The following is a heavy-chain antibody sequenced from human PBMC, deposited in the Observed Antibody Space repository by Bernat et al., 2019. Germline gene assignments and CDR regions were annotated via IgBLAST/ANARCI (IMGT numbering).Heavy chain of an antibody. D-gene: IGHD3-16*01. CDR3: ARDQRLGDYIWGSDYFDI. CDR1: GFTFSSYA. Sequence: QVQLVESGGGVVQPGRSLRLSCAASGFTFSSYAMHWVRQAPGKGLEWVAVISYDGSNKYYADSVKGRFTISRDNSKNTLYLQMNSLRAEDTAVYYCARDQRLGDYIWGSDYFDIWGQGTMVTVSS. V-gene: IGHV3-30*01. CDR2: ISYDGSNK. J-gene: IGHJ3*02.